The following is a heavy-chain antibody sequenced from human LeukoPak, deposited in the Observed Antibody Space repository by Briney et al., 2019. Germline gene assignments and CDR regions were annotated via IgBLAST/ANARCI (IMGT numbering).Heavy chain of an antibody. V-gene: IGHV3-23*01. CDR1: GFTFSSYA. CDR2: ISGSGGST. J-gene: IGHJ4*02. CDR3: ARLHYDFVWGIFDY. Sequence: GGSLRLSCAASGFTFSSYAMSWVRQAPGKGLEWVSAISGSGGSTYSADSVKGRFTISRDNAKNSLYLQMNSLRAEDTAVYYCARLHYDFVWGIFDYWGQGTLVTVSS. D-gene: IGHD3-16*01.